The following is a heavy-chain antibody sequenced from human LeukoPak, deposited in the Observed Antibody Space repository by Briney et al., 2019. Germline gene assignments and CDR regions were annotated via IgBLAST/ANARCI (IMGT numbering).Heavy chain of an antibody. D-gene: IGHD2-21*02. CDR3: ARAVVVTATSVRSDYFDY. CDR1: GGSFSSGSYY. Sequence: SQTLSLTCTVSGGSFSSGSYYWSWIRQPAGKGLEWIGRIYTSGSTNYNPSPKSRVTISVDTSKNQFSLKLSSVTAADTAAYYCARAVVVTATSVRSDYFDYWGQGTLVTVSS. J-gene: IGHJ4*02. CDR2: IYTSGST. V-gene: IGHV4-61*02.